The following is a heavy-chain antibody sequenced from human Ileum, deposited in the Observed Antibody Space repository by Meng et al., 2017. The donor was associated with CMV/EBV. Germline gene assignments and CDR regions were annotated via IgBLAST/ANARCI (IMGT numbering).Heavy chain of an antibody. CDR2: TTNSFTT. J-gene: IGHJ4*02. D-gene: IGHD3-10*01. Sequence: SLRLSCAASGFTFSDHYMEWVRQAPGKGLEWVGRTTNSFTTEYSASVKDRFTISRDNSKNSLYLQMNDLKIEDTALYFCVRGSGTFDYWGQGTLVTVSS. CDR1: GFTFSDHY. V-gene: IGHV3-72*01. CDR3: VRGSGTFDY.